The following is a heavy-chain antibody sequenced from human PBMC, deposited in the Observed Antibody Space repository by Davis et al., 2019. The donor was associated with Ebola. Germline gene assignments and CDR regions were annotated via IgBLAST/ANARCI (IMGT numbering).Heavy chain of an antibody. D-gene: IGHD3-10*01. CDR2: IKQAGSEK. Sequence: GGSLRLSCAASGLTFRSYWMSWVRQAPGKGLEWVANIKQAGSEKYYVDSVKGRFTISRDNAKNSLYLQMNSLRAEDTAVYYCAREYRAPYYGSYGMDVWGQGTTVTVSS. CDR1: GLTFRSYW. V-gene: IGHV3-7*01. CDR3: AREYRAPYYGSYGMDV. J-gene: IGHJ6*02.